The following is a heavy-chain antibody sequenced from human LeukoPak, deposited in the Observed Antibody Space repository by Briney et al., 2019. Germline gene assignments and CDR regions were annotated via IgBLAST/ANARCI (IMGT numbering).Heavy chain of an antibody. J-gene: IGHJ4*02. CDR2: ISGSGGST. CDR3: ARDPISSFDYVWGSYRSPYYFDY. Sequence: GGSLRLSCAASGFTFSSYAMSWVRQAPGKGLEWVSAISGSGGSTYYADSVKGRFTISRDNSKNTLYLQMISLRAEDTAVYYCARDPISSFDYVWGSYRSPYYFDYWGQGTLVTVSS. D-gene: IGHD3-16*02. V-gene: IGHV3-23*01. CDR1: GFTFSSYA.